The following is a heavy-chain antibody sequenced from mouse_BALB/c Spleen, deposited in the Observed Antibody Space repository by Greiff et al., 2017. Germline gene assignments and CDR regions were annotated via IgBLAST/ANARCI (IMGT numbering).Heavy chain of an antibody. V-gene: IGHV5-6-3*01. J-gene: IGHJ3*01. CDR2: INSNGGST. CDR1: GFTFSSYG. CDR3: ASNLSAWFAY. Sequence: DVHLVESGGGLVQPGGSLKLSCAASGFTFSSYGMSWVRQTPDKRLELVATINSNGGSTYYPDSVKGRFTISRDNAKNTLYLQMSSLKSEDTAMYYCASNLSAWFAYWGQGTLVTVSA. D-gene: IGHD1-1*01.